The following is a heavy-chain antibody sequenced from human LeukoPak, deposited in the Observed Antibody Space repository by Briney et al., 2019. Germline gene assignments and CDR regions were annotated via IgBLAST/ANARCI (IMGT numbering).Heavy chain of an antibody. J-gene: IGHJ4*02. D-gene: IGHD6-6*01. CDR2: IYASGNT. V-gene: IGHV4-4*07. CDR1: GGSISPYS. Sequence: SETLSLTCTVSGGSISPYSWSWIRQPAGKRLEWIGRIYASGNTNYNPSLKSRVTMSVDTSRSQFSLKLRSVSAEDTAVYYCAGISYSGTWPVGYWGQGTLVTVTA. CDR3: AGISYSGTWPVGY.